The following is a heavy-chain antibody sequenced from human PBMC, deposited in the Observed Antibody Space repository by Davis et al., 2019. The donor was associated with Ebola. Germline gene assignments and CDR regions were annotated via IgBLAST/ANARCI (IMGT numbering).Heavy chain of an antibody. CDR2: IYYSGST. D-gene: IGHD2-15*01. CDR3: ARDSWWPLGMDV. J-gene: IGHJ6*02. CDR1: GGSFSGYY. Sequence: SETLSLTCAVYGGSFSGYYWSWIRQPPGKGLEWIGSIYYSGSTYYNPSLKSRVTISVDTSKNQFSLKLSSVTAADTAVYYCARDSWWPLGMDVWGQGTTVTVSS. V-gene: IGHV4-34*01.